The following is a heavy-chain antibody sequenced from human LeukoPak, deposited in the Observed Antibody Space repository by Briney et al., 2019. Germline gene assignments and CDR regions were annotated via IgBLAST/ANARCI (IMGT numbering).Heavy chain of an antibody. CDR3: AKARVSGSASSDY. D-gene: IGHD6-13*01. Sequence: ASVKVSCKASGYTFTGYYMHWVRQAPGQGPEWMGHINPNSGDTDYAQNFQGRVTMTRDTSITTAYMELSRLRYDDTAVYYCAKARVSGSASSDYWGQGTLDTVSS. CDR1: GYTFTGYY. J-gene: IGHJ4*02. CDR2: INPNSGDT. V-gene: IGHV1-2*06.